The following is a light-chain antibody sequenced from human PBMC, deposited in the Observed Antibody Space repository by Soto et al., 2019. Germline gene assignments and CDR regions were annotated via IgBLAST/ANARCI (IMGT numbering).Light chain of an antibody. J-gene: IGLJ2*01. V-gene: IGLV1-44*01. CDR1: PSNIGSNF. Sequence: QSVLTQPPSASETPGQRVIISCSGSPSNIGSNFVNWYQHLPGKAPKLLLHSDHQRPSGVPDRFAGSKSGTSASLVIGGLHSEDEADYYCAVWDDILNGPLFVGGTKVTVL. CDR2: SDH. CDR3: AVWDDILNGPL.